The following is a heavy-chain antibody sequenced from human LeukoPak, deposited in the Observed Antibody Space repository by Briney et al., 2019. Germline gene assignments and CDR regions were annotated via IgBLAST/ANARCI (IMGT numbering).Heavy chain of an antibody. CDR3: ANAVYGDYGDYYMDV. J-gene: IGHJ6*03. CDR2: IYHSGST. D-gene: IGHD4-17*01. CDR1: GGSISSYY. Sequence: SETLSLTCTVSGGSISSYYWSWIRQPPGKGLEWIGYIYHSGSTYYNPSLKSRVTISVDRSKNQFSLKLSPVTAADTAVYYCANAVYGDYGDYYMDVWGKGTTVTVSS. V-gene: IGHV4-59*12.